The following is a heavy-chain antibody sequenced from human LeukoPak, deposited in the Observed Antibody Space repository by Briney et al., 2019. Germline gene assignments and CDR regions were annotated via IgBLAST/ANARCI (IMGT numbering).Heavy chain of an antibody. V-gene: IGHV4-39*07. CDR3: ARGSSSFDY. CDR2: IYYSGSS. Sequence: SETLSLTCTVSGGSISSSSYYWGWIRQPPGKGLEWIGSIYYSGSSYYNPSLKSRVTISVDTSKNQFSLKLSSVTAADTAVYYCARGSSSFDYWGRGTLVTVSS. J-gene: IGHJ4*02. D-gene: IGHD6-13*01. CDR1: GGSISSSSYY.